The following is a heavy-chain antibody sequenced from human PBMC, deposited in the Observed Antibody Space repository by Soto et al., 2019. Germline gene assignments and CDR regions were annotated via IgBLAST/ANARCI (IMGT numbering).Heavy chain of an antibody. V-gene: IGHV1-2*02. Sequence: QVQLVQSGAEVKKPGASVKVSCKASGYTFTGHYMHWVRQAPGGGLEWMGWIGPNSGVTNYAQKFQGRDSMTRDTSISTVYMELTRLTSDDTAVYFCAREGELVAAATDFWGQGTLVTVSS. D-gene: IGHD3-16*01. CDR3: AREGELVAAATDF. J-gene: IGHJ4*02. CDR2: IGPNSGVT. CDR1: GYTFTGHY.